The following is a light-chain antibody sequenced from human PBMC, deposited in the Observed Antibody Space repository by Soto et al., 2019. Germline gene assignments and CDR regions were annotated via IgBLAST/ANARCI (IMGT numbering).Light chain of an antibody. CDR3: SSYEASSNYV. CDR1: SSDVGGYNS. J-gene: IGLJ1*01. CDR2: EVS. V-gene: IGLV2-8*01. Sequence: QSALTQPPSASGSPGQSVAISCTGTSSDVGGYNSVSWYQQHPGKAPKLMIYEVSKRPSGVPDRFSGSKSGNTASLTVSGLQAEDEADYYCSSYEASSNYVFGTGTKVTVL.